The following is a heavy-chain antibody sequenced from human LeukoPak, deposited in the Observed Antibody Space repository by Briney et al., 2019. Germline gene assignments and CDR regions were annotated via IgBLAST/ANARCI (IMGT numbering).Heavy chain of an antibody. CDR2: IYYSGST. CDR3: ARDRLLWFGELDY. Sequence: SETLSLTCAVYGGSFSGYYWGWIRQPPGKGLEWVASIYYSGSTYYNPSLKSRITISVDTSKNQFSLKLTSVTAADTAVYYCARDRLLWFGELDYWGQGTLVIVSS. D-gene: IGHD3-10*01. J-gene: IGHJ4*02. CDR1: GGSFSGYY. V-gene: IGHV4-34*01.